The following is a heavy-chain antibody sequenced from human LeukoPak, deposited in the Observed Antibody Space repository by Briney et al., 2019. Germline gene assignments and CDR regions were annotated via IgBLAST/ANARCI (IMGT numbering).Heavy chain of an antibody. V-gene: IGHV3-23*01. D-gene: IGHD3-9*01. CDR3: AKMNVLTGYYTPNFDF. CDR1: GFSFSDSA. J-gene: IGHJ4*02. Sequence: TGGSLRLSCAASGFSFSDSALHWVRQAPRKGLEWVSGVSGSGSSTDYANSVKGRFTISRDNSKNTLYLQMSSLSAEDTAVYYCAKMNVLTGYYTPNFDFWGQGTLVTVSS. CDR2: VSGSGSST.